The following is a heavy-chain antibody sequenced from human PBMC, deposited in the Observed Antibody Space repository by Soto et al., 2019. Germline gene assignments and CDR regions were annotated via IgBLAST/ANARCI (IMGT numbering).Heavy chain of an antibody. CDR2: IYQSGST. V-gene: IGHV4-30-2*01. J-gene: IGHJ3*02. Sequence: SETLSLTCTVSGGSLSSSAYSWSWIRQTPGKGLEWIGFIYQSGSTYYNPPLKSRVTLSLDRPKNQISLKLTSVTAADTAVYYCARELLYYDSDGYSWDDAFDIWGQGTMVTVSS. CDR3: ARELLYYDSDGYSWDDAFDI. CDR1: GGSLSSSAYS. D-gene: IGHD3-22*01.